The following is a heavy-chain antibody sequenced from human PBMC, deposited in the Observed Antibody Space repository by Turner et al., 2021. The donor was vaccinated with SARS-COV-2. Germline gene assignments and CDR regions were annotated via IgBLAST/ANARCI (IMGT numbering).Heavy chain of an antibody. V-gene: IGHV4-59*08. CDR3: ARGFDY. CDR1: GGSISSYY. J-gene: IGHJ4*02. CDR2: IYYSGST. Sequence: QLQLQESGPGLVKPSETLSLTCTVSGGSISSYYWSSIRQPPGKGLEWIGYIYYSGSTNYNPSLKSRVTISVDTSKNQFSLKLSSVTAADTAVYYCARGFDYWGQGTLVTVSS.